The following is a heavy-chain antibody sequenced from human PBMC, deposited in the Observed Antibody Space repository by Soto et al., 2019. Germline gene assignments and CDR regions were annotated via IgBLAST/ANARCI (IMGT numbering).Heavy chain of an antibody. V-gene: IGHV3-23*01. CDR3: AKDTPSFYDNVFWEH. D-gene: IGHD3-9*01. J-gene: IGHJ1*01. CDR1: GFTFSNYP. CDR2: ISGSGGHT. Sequence: EVQLLESGGGLVQPGGSLRLSCAASGFTFSNYPISWVRQAPGKGLEWLSAISGSGGHTYYADSVKGRFTISRDNSKNTLYLQMNSLKPEDTAIYYCAKDTPSFYDNVFWEHWGQGTLVTVSS.